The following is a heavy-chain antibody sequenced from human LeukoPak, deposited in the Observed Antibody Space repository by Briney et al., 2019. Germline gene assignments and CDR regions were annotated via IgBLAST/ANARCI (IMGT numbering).Heavy chain of an antibody. CDR2: IGVSGGSI. CDR3: AKGRVGTNGVLEH. D-gene: IGHD1-26*01. J-gene: IGHJ1*01. CDR1: GLTFSEYA. Sequence: QPGGSLRLSCAASGLTFSEYAMSWVRQVPGMGLEWVSTIGVSGGSINYADSVRGRFTISRDNSKNTLYLQINSLRADDTAVYYCAKGRVGTNGVLEHWGQGTLVTVSS. V-gene: IGHV3-23*01.